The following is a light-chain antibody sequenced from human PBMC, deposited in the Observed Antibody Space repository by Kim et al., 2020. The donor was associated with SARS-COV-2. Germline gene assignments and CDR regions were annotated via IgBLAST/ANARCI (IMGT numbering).Light chain of an antibody. CDR1: SSDLGGYNY. J-gene: IGLJ1*01. CDR3: SSYTGRNTLV. V-gene: IGLV2-8*01. CDR2: EVY. Sequence: GQSGTISCTGSSSDLGGYNYVSWYQHHPGKAPRLIIYEVYKRPSGVPSRFYRSKSGNTASLTVSGLQPEDEADYYCSSYTGRNTLVFGTGTKVTVL.